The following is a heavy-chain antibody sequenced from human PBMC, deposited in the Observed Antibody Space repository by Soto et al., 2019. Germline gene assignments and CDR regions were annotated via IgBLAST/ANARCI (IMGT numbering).Heavy chain of an antibody. D-gene: IGHD3-16*02. CDR2: IKHDTSEA. Sequence: DVQLVESGGGLVQPGRSLRLSCAASGFKFSDYWMSWVRQAPGKGLEWVGNIKHDTSEAHYADSVKGRFTITRDNIKNFLFLQMNGLRSDDTASYYCARDGLLFSGPYRPSRFDYWGRGTLVTVSS. CDR3: ARDGLLFSGPYRPSRFDY. J-gene: IGHJ4*02. CDR1: GFKFSDYW. V-gene: IGHV3-7*03.